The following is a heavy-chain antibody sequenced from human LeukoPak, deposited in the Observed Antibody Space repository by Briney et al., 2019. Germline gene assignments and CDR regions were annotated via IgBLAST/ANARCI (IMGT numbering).Heavy chain of an antibody. CDR3: ARGFGYSYGDH. D-gene: IGHD5-18*01. CDR1: GGSISSGGYS. Sequence: SETLSLTCTVSGGSISSGGYSWTWIRQPPGKGLEWIGYIYYSGSTNYNPSLKSRVTISVDTSKNQFSLKLSSVTAADTAVYYCARGFGYSYGDHWGQGTLVTVSS. V-gene: IGHV4-61*08. J-gene: IGHJ4*02. CDR2: IYYSGST.